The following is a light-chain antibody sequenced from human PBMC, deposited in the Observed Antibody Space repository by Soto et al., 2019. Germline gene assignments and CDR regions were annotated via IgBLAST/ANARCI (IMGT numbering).Light chain of an antibody. CDR2: DVS. J-gene: IGLJ1*01. V-gene: IGLV2-14*03. CDR1: SSDVGDHNY. Sequence: QSVLTQPASVSGSPGQSITISCTGTSSDVGDHNYVSWHQQHPGKAPKLMIYDVSRRPSGVSNRFSGSKSGNTASLTISGLQAEDEADYYCSSYTTSTTVFGTGTKLTVL. CDR3: SSYTTSTTV.